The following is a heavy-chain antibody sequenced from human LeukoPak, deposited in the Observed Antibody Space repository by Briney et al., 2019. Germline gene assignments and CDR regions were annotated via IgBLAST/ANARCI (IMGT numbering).Heavy chain of an antibody. D-gene: IGHD1-14*01. CDR2: ISYDGSNK. Sequence: GRSLRLSCAASGFTFSSYAMHWVRQAPGKGLEWVAVISYDGSNKYYADSVKGRFTISRDNSKNTLYLQMNSLRADDTAVYYCARSPKPIRPYFDYWGQGTLVTVSS. J-gene: IGHJ4*02. V-gene: IGHV3-30*04. CDR3: ARSPKPIRPYFDY. CDR1: GFTFSSYA.